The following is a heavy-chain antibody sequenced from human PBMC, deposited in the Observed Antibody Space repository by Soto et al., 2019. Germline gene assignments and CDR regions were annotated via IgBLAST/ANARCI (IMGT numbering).Heavy chain of an antibody. Sequence: QVQLQESGPGLVKPSETLSLTCSVSGGYVSSGSYYWSWIRQPRGKGLEWIGYIFYSGSTNYNPSLNSRVTISVDRSKNQFSLKLRSVTAADTAVYYCARDLGPSVDTAIVKDWYFDLWGRGTLVTVSS. D-gene: IGHD5-18*01. CDR2: IFYSGST. CDR3: ARDLGPSVDTAIVKDWYFDL. J-gene: IGHJ2*01. V-gene: IGHV4-61*01. CDR1: GGYVSSGSYY.